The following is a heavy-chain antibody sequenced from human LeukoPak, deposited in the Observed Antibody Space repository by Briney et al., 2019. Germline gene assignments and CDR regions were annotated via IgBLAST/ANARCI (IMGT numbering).Heavy chain of an antibody. J-gene: IGHJ4*02. D-gene: IGHD3-3*01. CDR2: ISGSGSST. Sequence: GGSLRLYCAASGFTFSSYAMSWVRQAPGKGLEWVSGISGSGSSTYYADFVKGRFTISRDNARNTLFLQMNSLRAEDTAVYYCASGDDFWSGYYALDYWGQGTLVTVSS. CDR3: ASGDDFWSGYYALDY. V-gene: IGHV3-23*01. CDR1: GFTFSSYA.